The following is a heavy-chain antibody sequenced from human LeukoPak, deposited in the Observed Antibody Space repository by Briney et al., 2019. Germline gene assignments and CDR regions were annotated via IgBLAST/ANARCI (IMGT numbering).Heavy chain of an antibody. CDR2: IIPIFGTA. CDR3: TITSYRYVGY. Sequence: ASVKVSCKASGGTFSSYAISWVRQAPGQGLEWMGGIIPIFGTANYAQKFQGRVTITAEESTSPAYMELSSLRSEGTAVYYCTITSYRYVGYWGQGTLVTVSS. D-gene: IGHD5-18*01. J-gene: IGHJ4*02. V-gene: IGHV1-69*13. CDR1: GGTFSSYA.